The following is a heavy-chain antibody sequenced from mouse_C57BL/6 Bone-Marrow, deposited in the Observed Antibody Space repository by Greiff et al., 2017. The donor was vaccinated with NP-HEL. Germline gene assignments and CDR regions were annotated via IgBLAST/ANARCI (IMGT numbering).Heavy chain of an antibody. Sequence: QVQLQQSGPELVKPGASVKISCKASGYAFSSSWMNWVKQRPGKGLEWIGRIYPGDGDTNYNGKFKGKATLTADKSSSTAYMQLSSLTSEDSAVYFCARPLYGSRNWFAYWGQGTLVTVSA. CDR3: ARPLYGSRNWFAY. CDR1: GYAFSSSW. D-gene: IGHD1-1*01. V-gene: IGHV1-82*01. J-gene: IGHJ3*01. CDR2: IYPGDGDT.